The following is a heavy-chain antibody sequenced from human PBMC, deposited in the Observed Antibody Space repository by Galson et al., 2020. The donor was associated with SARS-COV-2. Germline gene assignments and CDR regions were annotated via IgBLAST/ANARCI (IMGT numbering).Heavy chain of an antibody. J-gene: IGHJ4*02. CDR1: GFTFRNYC. Sequence: GESLKIPCDASGFTFRNYCMHWVRQPPGKGLEWVAVIWSHGGNKNYGDSVMGRFTIPRDNSKSTLYLEMTSLRAEDTAVYYCAKDRPGTIAGTRGFDYWGQGALVTVSS. CDR3: AKDRPGTIAGTRGFDY. D-gene: IGHD6-13*01. CDR2: IWSHGGNK. V-gene: IGHV3-33*06.